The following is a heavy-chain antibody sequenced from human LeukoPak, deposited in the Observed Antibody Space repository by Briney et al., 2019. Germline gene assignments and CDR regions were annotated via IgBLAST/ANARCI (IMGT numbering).Heavy chain of an antibody. Sequence: LSLTCAVYGGSFSGYYWSWIRQAPGKGLEWVSYISSSGSTMFYADSVQGRFTISRDHAKNSLYLQMNSLRAEDTAVYYCARDPRGITALVDYFDYWGQGTLVTVSS. V-gene: IGHV3-11*01. CDR2: ISSSGSTM. D-gene: IGHD5-18*01. CDR1: GGSFSGYY. J-gene: IGHJ4*02. CDR3: ARDPRGITALVDYFDY.